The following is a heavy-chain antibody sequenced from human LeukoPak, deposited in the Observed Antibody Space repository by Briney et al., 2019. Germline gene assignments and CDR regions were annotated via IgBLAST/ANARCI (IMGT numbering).Heavy chain of an antibody. V-gene: IGHV3-30*02. D-gene: IGHD5-18*01. CDR3: AKGGYNYGIDC. CDR2: IWYDGSNK. CDR1: GFTFSSHG. Sequence: GGSLRLSCAASGFTFSSHGMHWVRQAPGKGLEWAAFIWYDGSNKYYADSVKGRFTISRDNSKNTLYLQMNSLRAEDTAVYYCAKGGYNYGIDCWGQGTLVTVSS. J-gene: IGHJ4*02.